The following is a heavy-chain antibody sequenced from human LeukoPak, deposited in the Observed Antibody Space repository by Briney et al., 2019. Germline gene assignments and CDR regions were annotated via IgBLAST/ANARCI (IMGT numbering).Heavy chain of an antibody. CDR2: IYTSGST. CDR1: GGSISSGSYY. CDR3: ARAPYYYDSSGYNR. V-gene: IGHV4-61*02. Sequence: SETLSLTCTVSGGSISSGSYYWSWIRQPAGKGLEWIGRIYTSGSTNYNPSLKSRVTISVDTSKNQFSLELSSVTAADTAVYYCARAPYYYDSSGYNRWGQGTLVTVSS. D-gene: IGHD3-22*01. J-gene: IGHJ4*02.